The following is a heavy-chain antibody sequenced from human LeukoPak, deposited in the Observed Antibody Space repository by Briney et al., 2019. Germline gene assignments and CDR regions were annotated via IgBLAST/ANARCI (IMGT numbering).Heavy chain of an antibody. Sequence: PGGSLRLSCAASGFTVSSNYMSWVRQAPGKGLEWVSVIYSGGSTYYADSVKGRFTISRDNSKNTLYLQMNSLRAEDTAVYYCASDIISWSYYYGMDVWGQGTTVTVSS. V-gene: IGHV3-66*01. CDR2: IYSGGST. CDR1: GFTVSSNY. J-gene: IGHJ6*02. D-gene: IGHD6-13*01. CDR3: ASDIISWSYYYGMDV.